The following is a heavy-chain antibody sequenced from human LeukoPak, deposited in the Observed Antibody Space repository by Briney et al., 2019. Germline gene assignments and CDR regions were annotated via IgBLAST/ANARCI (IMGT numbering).Heavy chain of an antibody. CDR3: ARDRPYGSVDDVVDP. V-gene: IGHV1-18*01. Sequence: ASVKVSCKASGYTFTSYGVSWVRQAPGQGLEWMGWISAYNGNTNYAQKLQGRVTMTTDTSTSTAYMELRSLRSDDTAVYYCARDRPYGSVDDVVDPWGQGTLVTVSS. J-gene: IGHJ5*02. D-gene: IGHD3-10*01. CDR1: GYTFTSYG. CDR2: ISAYNGNT.